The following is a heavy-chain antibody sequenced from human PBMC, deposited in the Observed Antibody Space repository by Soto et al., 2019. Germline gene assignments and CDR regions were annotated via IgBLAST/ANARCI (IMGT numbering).Heavy chain of an antibody. J-gene: IGHJ4*02. D-gene: IGHD6-19*01. CDR1: GASISADG. CDR2: LYSSENT. Sequence: QVQLQESGPGLVKPSETLSLTCTVSGASISADGWSWIRQPAGKGLEWIGRLYSSENTDYNPSFNSRVTMSADTSKNEFSLKLSSVTAADTAVYYCARGPNSSGWYVLDSWRQGTLVTVSS. CDR3: ARGPNSSGWYVLDS. V-gene: IGHV4-4*07.